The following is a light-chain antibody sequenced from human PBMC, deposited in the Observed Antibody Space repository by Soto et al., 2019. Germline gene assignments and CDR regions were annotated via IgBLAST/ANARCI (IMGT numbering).Light chain of an antibody. CDR2: GAS. V-gene: IGKV3-15*01. J-gene: IGKJ1*01. CDR3: QQRTDRPPWT. Sequence: EIVMTQSPTTLSVSPGERATLFCRASQSVNSNLAWYQQKPGQTPRLLIYGASTRATGIPARFRGSGSGTDFTLSISSLEPEDFAVYYCQQRTDRPPWTFGQGTKVESK. CDR1: QSVNSN.